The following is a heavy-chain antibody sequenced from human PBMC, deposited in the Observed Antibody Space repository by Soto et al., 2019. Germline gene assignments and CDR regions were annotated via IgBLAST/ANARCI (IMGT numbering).Heavy chain of an antibody. J-gene: IGHJ5*02. Sequence: GGSLRLSCAASGFTFNSYGIHWVRQAPGKALEWVAVISYDGNNIYYGDSVQGRFTISRDNSKNTIYLQMNSLRAEDTAVYYCAKDVGYCTNGVCLYNWFDPWGQGTLVTVS. CDR3: AKDVGYCTNGVCLYNWFDP. D-gene: IGHD2-8*01. CDR1: GFTFNSYG. V-gene: IGHV3-30*18. CDR2: ISYDGNNI.